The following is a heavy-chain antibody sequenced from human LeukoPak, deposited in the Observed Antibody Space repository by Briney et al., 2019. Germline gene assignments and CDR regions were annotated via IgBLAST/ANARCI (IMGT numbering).Heavy chain of an antibody. CDR2: IYWDDDE. J-gene: IGHJ4*02. V-gene: IGHV2-5*02. D-gene: IGHD3-3*02. Sequence: SGPTLVKPTQTLTLTCTVSGFSLTTLGVGVGWVRQPPGKALEWLALIYWDDDERYSPTLKSRLTITKDTSRNQVALTMTNMDPVDTGTYFCAPQTRLANLFDYWGQGILVPVSS. CDR3: APQTRLANLFDY. CDR1: GFSLTTLGVG.